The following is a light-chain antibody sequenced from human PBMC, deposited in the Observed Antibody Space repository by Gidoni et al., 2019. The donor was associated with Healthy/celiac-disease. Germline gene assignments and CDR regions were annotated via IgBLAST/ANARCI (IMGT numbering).Light chain of an antibody. V-gene: IGKV1D-13*01. CDR3: QQFNNYPFT. Sequence: AIQLTQSPSSLSASVGDRVTITCRASQGISSALAWYRQKPGKAPKLLIYAASSLESGVPSRFSGSGSGTDFTLTISSLQPEDFATYYCQQFNNYPFTFGPGTKVDIK. CDR1: QGISSA. J-gene: IGKJ3*01. CDR2: AAS.